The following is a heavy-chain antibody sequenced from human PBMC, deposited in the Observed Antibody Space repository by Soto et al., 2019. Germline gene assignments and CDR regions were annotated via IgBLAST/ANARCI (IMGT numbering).Heavy chain of an antibody. CDR2: VSFDGSNK. J-gene: IGHJ4*02. CDR1: GFTFSTHA. V-gene: IGHV3-30-3*01. Sequence: VQLVESGGGLVKPGGSLRLSCAASGFTFSTHAMHWVRQAPGKGLECVAIVSFDGSNKYYADSVKGRFTISRDNSKNTLYLQMSGLTPEDTAVYYCARDQTGITTTGGGRIDHWGQGTLVTVSS. CDR3: ARDQTGITTTGGGRIDH. D-gene: IGHD1-20*01.